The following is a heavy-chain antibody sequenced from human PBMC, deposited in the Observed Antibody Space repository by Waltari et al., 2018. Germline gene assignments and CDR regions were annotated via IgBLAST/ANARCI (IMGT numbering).Heavy chain of an antibody. D-gene: IGHD2-2*01. CDR2: INPNSGGT. Sequence: QVQLVQSGAEVKKPGASVKVSCKASGYTFTGYYMHWVRQAPGQGLEWMGWINPNSGGTIYDQNFQGRVTMTRDTSISTAYMELSRLRSDDTALYYCATGIVVVPAANRGYAFDIWGQGTMVTVSS. CDR3: ATGIVVVPAANRGYAFDI. V-gene: IGHV1-2*02. CDR1: GYTFTGYY. J-gene: IGHJ3*02.